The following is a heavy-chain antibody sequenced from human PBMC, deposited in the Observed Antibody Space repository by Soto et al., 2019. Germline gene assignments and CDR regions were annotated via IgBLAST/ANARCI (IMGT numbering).Heavy chain of an antibody. CDR3: ARAPGGVVYYDGMDV. V-gene: IGHV3-30-3*01. D-gene: IGHD3-16*01. J-gene: IGHJ6*02. Sequence: QVQLVESGGGVVQPGRSLRLSCAASGFTFSSYAMHWVRQAPGKGLEWVAVISYDGSNKYYADSVKGRFTISRDNSKNTLYLQMNSLRAEDTAVYYCARAPGGVVYYDGMDVWGQGTTVTVSS. CDR1: GFTFSSYA. CDR2: ISYDGSNK.